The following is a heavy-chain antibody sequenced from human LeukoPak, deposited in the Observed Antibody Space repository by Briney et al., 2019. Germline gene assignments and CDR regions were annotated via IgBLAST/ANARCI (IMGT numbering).Heavy chain of an antibody. CDR3: AKDGQVGATTYLDY. CDR1: GFTFSGSA. J-gene: IGHJ4*02. Sequence: GGSLRLSCAASGFTFSGSAMHWVRQASGKGLEWVGRIRSKANSYATAYAASVKGRFTISRDDSKNTAYLQMNSLRTEDTAVYYCAKDGQVGATTYLDYWGQGTLVTVSS. CDR2: IRSKANSYAT. D-gene: IGHD1-26*01. V-gene: IGHV3-73*01.